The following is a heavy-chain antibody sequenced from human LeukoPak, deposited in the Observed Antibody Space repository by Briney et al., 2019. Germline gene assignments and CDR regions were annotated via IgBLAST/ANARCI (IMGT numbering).Heavy chain of an antibody. CDR3: ATDLFGAIAPY. D-gene: IGHD3-16*02. V-gene: IGHV3-15*01. CDR1: GFTFSNAW. J-gene: IGHJ4*02. Sequence: GGSLRLSWAASGFTFSNAWMTWVRQAPGKGLEWVGRIKSKYDGDTIDYAAPVKGRFTISRHDSKNTLYLQMNSLKTEDTAVYYCATDLFGAIAPYWGQGTLVTVSS. CDR2: IKSKYDGDTI.